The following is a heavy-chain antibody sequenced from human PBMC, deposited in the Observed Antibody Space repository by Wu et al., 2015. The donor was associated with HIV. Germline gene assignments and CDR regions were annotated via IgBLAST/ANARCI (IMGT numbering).Heavy chain of an antibody. D-gene: IGHD2-15*01. V-gene: IGHV4-59*08. Sequence: QVQLQESGPGLVKPSETLSLTCTVSGGSISSYYWNWIRQPPGKGLEWIGYIYYSGSTNYNPSLKSRVTISVDTSKNQFSLKLSSVTAADTAMYYCARQGYCGGGSCYSGGWLDPWGQGTLVTVSS. J-gene: IGHJ5*02. CDR1: GGSISSYY. CDR3: ARQGYCGGGSCYSGGWLDP. CDR2: IYYSGST.